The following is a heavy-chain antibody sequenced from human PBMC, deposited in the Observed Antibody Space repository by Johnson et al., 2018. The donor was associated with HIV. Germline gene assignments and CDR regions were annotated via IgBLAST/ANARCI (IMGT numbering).Heavy chain of an antibody. D-gene: IGHD6-6*01. Sequence: VQLVESGGGVVQPGRSLRLSCAASGFTFSSYGMHWVRQAPGKGLEWVAFIRYDGSNKYYVDSVKGRFTISRDNAKNSLYLQMNSLRAEDKAVYYCAREGIAARLAAFDIWGQGTMVTVSS. CDR2: IRYDGSNK. CDR1: GFTFSSYG. CDR3: AREGIAARLAAFDI. J-gene: IGHJ3*02. V-gene: IGHV3-33*01.